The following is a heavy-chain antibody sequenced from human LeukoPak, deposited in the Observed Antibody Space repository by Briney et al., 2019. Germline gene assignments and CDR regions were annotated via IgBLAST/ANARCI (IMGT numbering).Heavy chain of an antibody. CDR3: AKEAPYYYGSGSYYPPFDY. CDR1: GFTFSSYG. V-gene: IGHV3-33*06. CDR2: IWYDGSNK. J-gene: IGHJ4*02. Sequence: PGGSLRLSCAASGFTFSSYGMHWVRQAPGKGLEWVAVIWYDGSNKYYADSVKGRFTISRDNSKNTLYLQMNRLRAEDTAVYYCAKEAPYYYGSGSYYPPFDYWGQGTLVTVSS. D-gene: IGHD3-10*01.